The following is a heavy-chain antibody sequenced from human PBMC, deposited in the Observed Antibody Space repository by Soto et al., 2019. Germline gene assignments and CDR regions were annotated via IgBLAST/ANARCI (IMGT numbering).Heavy chain of an antibody. D-gene: IGHD6-13*01. V-gene: IGHV4-39*01. J-gene: IGHJ5*02. Sequence: SETLSLTCXVSGGSISSSSYYWGWIRQPPGKGLEWIGSIYYSGSTYYNPSLKSRVTISVDTSKNQFSLKLSSVTAADTAVYYCARHVQGQQLVYNWFDPWGQGTLVTVSS. CDR1: GGSISSSSYY. CDR2: IYYSGST. CDR3: ARHVQGQQLVYNWFDP.